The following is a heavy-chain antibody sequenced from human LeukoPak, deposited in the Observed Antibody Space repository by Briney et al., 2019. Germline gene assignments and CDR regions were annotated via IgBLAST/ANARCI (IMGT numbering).Heavy chain of an antibody. Sequence: GGSLRFSCAASGFTFSDYYLSWIRQAPGKGLEWISYISSRDSAVYYADSVRGRFTISRDNAQNSVYLQMNSLRAEDTAVYYCVRVSKDTFLPSFFDYWGKGILVTVSS. CDR3: VRVSKDTFLPSFFDY. D-gene: IGHD3-3*02. J-gene: IGHJ4*02. CDR2: ISSRDSAV. V-gene: IGHV3-11*04. CDR1: GFTFSDYY.